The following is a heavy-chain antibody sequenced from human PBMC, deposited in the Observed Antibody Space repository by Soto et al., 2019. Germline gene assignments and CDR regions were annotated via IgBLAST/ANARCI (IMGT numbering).Heavy chain of an antibody. V-gene: IGHV1-8*01. CDR1: GNTFTSYD. D-gene: IGHD3-10*01. Sequence: ASVKVSCKASGNTFTSYDINWLRQATGHGLEWMGWINPNSGNIGYAQKFQGRVTMTRDTAIRTAYMEVSRLRSDDTAVYYCARGRASGSYYLLDYWGQGTLVTVSS. CDR2: INPNSGNI. CDR3: ARGRASGSYYLLDY. J-gene: IGHJ4*02.